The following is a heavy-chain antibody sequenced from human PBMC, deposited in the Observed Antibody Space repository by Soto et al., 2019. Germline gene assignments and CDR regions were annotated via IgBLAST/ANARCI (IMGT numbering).Heavy chain of an antibody. CDR1: GFTFSSYG. V-gene: IGHV3-23*01. J-gene: IGHJ4*02. Sequence: EVQLLESGGGLEQQGGSLRLSCAASGFTFSSYGMTWVRQAPGKGLEWVSFSSATGAGTYYADSVKGRFTISRDNSKNTLYLQMTSLRADDTAVYYCAKDRRAGGNYGFYSDFSGQGALVTVSS. CDR3: AKDRRAGGNYGFYSDF. CDR2: SSATGAGT. D-gene: IGHD1-7*01.